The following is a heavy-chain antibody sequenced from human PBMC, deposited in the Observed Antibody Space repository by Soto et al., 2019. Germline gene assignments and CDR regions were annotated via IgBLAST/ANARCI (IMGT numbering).Heavy chain of an antibody. CDR1: GFIFRNHV. D-gene: IGHD3-3*01. CDR2: IDNSGDGS. V-gene: IGHV3-23*05. CDR3: AKIPSRGMIFGAGS. J-gene: IGHJ5*02. Sequence: EVQLLESGGGLVQPGGSLRLSYAASGFIFRNHVLNWVRQAPGKGLEWVSAIDNSGDGSFYADSVKGRFIISRDNSKDTVFLHMNNLRPEDTAFYYCAKIPSRGMIFGAGSWGQGTLVTVSS.